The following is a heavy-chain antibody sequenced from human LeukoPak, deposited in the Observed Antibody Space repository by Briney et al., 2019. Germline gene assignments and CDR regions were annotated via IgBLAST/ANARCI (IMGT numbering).Heavy chain of an antibody. Sequence: PGGSLRLSCAASGFSFSDYWMSWVRQAPGKGLECMANTKQDGNEKYYVDSVKGRFTISRDNAQNLLYLQMNSLRAEDTAVYYCASNYASGSYFSTGWGQGTLVTVSS. V-gene: IGHV3-7*01. CDR3: ASNYASGSYFSTG. D-gene: IGHD3-10*01. CDR1: GFSFSDYW. CDR2: TKQDGNEK. J-gene: IGHJ4*02.